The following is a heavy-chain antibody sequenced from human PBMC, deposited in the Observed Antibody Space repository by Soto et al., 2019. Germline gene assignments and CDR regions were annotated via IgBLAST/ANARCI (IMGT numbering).Heavy chain of an antibody. CDR3: AREDESSGHAGTFQH. Sequence: QVQLVESGGDVVQPGRSLRLSCAASGFTFSGYIFHWVRQTPGKGLEWVGLISHDGNKQYADSVKDRFTISRDNSKNEVHLQMNSLSVEDTALYYCAREDESSGHAGTFQHWGQGTLFTVSP. CDR2: ISHDGNK. J-gene: IGHJ1*01. V-gene: IGHV3-30-3*01. D-gene: IGHD3-22*01. CDR1: GFTFSGYI.